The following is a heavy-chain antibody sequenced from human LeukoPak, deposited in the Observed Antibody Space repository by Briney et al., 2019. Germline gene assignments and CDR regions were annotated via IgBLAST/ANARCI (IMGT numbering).Heavy chain of an antibody. J-gene: IGHJ6*02. CDR2: INHSGST. CDR3: ARGRPYKAARRRSYYYYGMDV. V-gene: IGHV4-34*01. CDR1: GGSFSGYY. D-gene: IGHD6-6*01. Sequence: SETLSLTCAVYGGSFSGYYWSWIRQPPGKGLEWIGEINHSGSTNYNPSLKSRVTISVDTSKNQFSLKLSSVTAADTAVYYCARGRPYKAARRRSYYYYGMDVWGQGTTVTVSS.